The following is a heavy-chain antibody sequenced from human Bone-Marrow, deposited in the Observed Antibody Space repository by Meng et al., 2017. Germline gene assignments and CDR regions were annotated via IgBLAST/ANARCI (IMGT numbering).Heavy chain of an antibody. CDR3: AKDPGSGWTNKGNDFDV. CDR2: ISGSGGAI. V-gene: IGHV3-23*01. Sequence: GESLKISCAASGFTFRTYAMIWVRQAPGKGLEWVSTISGSGGAIYYADSVKGRFTISRDNSENTLYLQMNSLRDEDTAVYYCAKDPGSGWTNKGNDFDVWGQGTMVTVSS. D-gene: IGHD6-19*01. CDR1: GFTFRTYA. J-gene: IGHJ3*01.